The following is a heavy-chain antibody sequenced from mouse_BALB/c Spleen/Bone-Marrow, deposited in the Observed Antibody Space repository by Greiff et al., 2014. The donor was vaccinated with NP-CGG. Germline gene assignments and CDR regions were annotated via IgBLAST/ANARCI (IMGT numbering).Heavy chain of an antibody. CDR3: ARRDGSYFDY. CDR2: INPGSGGT. Sequence: QVQLQQPGAELVRPGTSVKVSCKASGYAFTNYLIEWVKQRPGQGLEWIGMINPGSGGTNYNEKFKGKATLTADKSSSTAYMQLSSLTSDDSAVYFCARRDGSYFDYGGQGTTLTVSA. J-gene: IGHJ2*01. CDR1: GYAFTNYL. V-gene: IGHV1-54*01. D-gene: IGHD3-3*01.